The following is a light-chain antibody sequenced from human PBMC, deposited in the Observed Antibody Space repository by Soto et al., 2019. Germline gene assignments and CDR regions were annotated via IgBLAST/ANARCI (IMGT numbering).Light chain of an antibody. Sequence: QSALTQPASVSGSPGQSITISCTGTNSDVGSYNFVSWYQQHPGKVPKLMIYGVSNRPSGVSNRFSGSKSGNTASLTISGLQAEDEADYYCSSYSSSSTRVFGGGTKLTVL. J-gene: IGLJ3*02. CDR3: SSYSSSSTRV. V-gene: IGLV2-14*01. CDR2: GVS. CDR1: NSDVGSYNF.